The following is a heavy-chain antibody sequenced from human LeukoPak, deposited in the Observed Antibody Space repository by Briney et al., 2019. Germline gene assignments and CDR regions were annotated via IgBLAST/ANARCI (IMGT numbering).Heavy chain of an antibody. CDR1: GFTFSSYW. CDR2: ISGSGGST. J-gene: IGHJ6*02. Sequence: GGSLRLSCAASGFTFSSYWMSWVRQAPGKGLEWVSAISGSGGSTYHADSVKGRFTISRDNSKNTLYLQMNSLRAEDTAVYYCARERRPNYGMDVWGQGTTVTVSS. V-gene: IGHV3-23*01. CDR3: ARERRPNYGMDV.